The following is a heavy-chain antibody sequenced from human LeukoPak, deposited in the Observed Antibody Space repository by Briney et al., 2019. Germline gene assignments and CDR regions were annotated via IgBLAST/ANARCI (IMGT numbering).Heavy chain of an antibody. Sequence: ASVKVSCKASGGTFSSYAISWVRQAPGQGLEWMGGIIPIFGTANYAQKFQGRVTITADESTSTAYMELSSLRSEDTAVYYCARVELMGVNRFDPWGQGTLVTVSS. V-gene: IGHV1-69*13. D-gene: IGHD3-16*01. CDR2: IIPIFGTA. CDR3: ARVELMGVNRFDP. J-gene: IGHJ5*02. CDR1: GGTFSSYA.